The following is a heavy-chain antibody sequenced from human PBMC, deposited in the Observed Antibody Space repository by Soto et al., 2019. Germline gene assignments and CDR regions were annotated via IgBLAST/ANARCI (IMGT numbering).Heavy chain of an antibody. J-gene: IGHJ4*02. CDR1: GYAFTSYG. V-gene: IGHV1-18*01. Sequence: ASVKVSCKASGYAFTSYGISWVRQSPEQGLEWMGWITAYNGNTNYAQKLQGRVTMTQDTSTSTAYMELRSLRSDETAVYYCARDFLPIRLVITTLDYWGQGTLVTVSS. D-gene: IGHD3-22*01. CDR2: ITAYNGNT. CDR3: ARDFLPIRLVITTLDY.